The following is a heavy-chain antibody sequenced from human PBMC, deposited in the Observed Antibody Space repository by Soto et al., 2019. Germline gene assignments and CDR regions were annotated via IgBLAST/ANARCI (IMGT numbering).Heavy chain of an antibody. J-gene: IGHJ6*02. V-gene: IGHV1-2*04. CDR2: INPKSGGT. CDR1: GYSFTDYH. Sequence: GASVKVSCKASGYSFTDYHIHWVRQAPGQGLEWLGRINPKSGGTSTAQKFQGWVTMTTDTSISTASMELTRLTSDDTAIYYCTRGDSTDCSNGVCSFFYNHDMDVWGQGTTVTVSS. D-gene: IGHD2-8*01. CDR3: TRGDSTDCSNGVCSFFYNHDMDV.